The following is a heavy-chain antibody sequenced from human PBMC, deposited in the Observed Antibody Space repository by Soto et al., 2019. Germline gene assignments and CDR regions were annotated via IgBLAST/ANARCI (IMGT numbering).Heavy chain of an antibody. D-gene: IGHD3-3*01. CDR3: ARGVSNYDFWSGYSHYYYYMDV. V-gene: IGHV4-34*01. Sequence: SSETLSLTCAVYGGSFSGYYWSWIRQPPGKGLEWIGEINHSGSTNYNPSLKSRVTISVDTSKSQFSLKLSSVTVADTAIYYCARGVSNYDFWSGYSHYYYYMDVWGKGTTVTVSS. J-gene: IGHJ6*03. CDR2: INHSGST. CDR1: GGSFSGYY.